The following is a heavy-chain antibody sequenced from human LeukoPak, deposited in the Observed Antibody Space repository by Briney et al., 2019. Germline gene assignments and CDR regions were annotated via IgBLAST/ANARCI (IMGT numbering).Heavy chain of an antibody. CDR3: ARTVHDCRNSVCYEY. CDR2: MNPNSGNT. J-gene: IGHJ4*02. CDR1: GYTFTSYD. V-gene: IGHV1-8*03. Sequence: ASVKVSCKASGYTFTSYDINWVRQATGQGLEWMGWMNPNSGNTGYAQKFQGRVTTTRNTSISTAYMELSSLRSEDTAVYYCARTVHDCRNSVCYEYWGPGTLVTVSS. D-gene: IGHD2-8*01.